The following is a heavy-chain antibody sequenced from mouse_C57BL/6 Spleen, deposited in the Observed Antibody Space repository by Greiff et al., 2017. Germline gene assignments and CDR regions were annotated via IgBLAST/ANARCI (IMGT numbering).Heavy chain of an antibody. CDR3: ARHDYGGTAWFAY. Sequence: EVKLMESGGDLVKPGGSLKLSCAASGFTFSSYGMSWVRQTPDKRLEWVATISSCGSYTYYPDSVKGRFTFSRDNAKNTLYLQMSSLKSEDTAMYYCARHDYGGTAWFAYWGQGTLVTVSA. J-gene: IGHJ3*01. V-gene: IGHV5-6*01. D-gene: IGHD2-4*01. CDR2: ISSCGSYT. CDR1: GFTFSSYG.